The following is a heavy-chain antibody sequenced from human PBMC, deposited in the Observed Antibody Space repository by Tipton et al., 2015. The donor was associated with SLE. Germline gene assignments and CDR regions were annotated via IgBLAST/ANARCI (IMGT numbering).Heavy chain of an antibody. J-gene: IGHJ4*02. D-gene: IGHD2-21*02. Sequence: GSLRLSCAASGFIFSSYTINWVRQAPGKGLEWVSSISGSGSSIYYADSVKGRFTISRDNAKRSVFLQMNSLRVEDTGVYYCARAVTWDYWGQGTLVTVSS. CDR1: GFIFSSYT. CDR2: ISGSGSSI. CDR3: ARAVTWDY. V-gene: IGHV3-21*03.